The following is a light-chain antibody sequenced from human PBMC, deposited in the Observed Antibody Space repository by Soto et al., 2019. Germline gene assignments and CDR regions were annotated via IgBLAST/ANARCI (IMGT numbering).Light chain of an antibody. CDR3: AAWDDSLYAPV. J-gene: IGLJ3*02. Sequence: QSVLTQPPSASGTPGQRVAISCSGSTSNIGSNPVNWYQQLPGTAPKLLIYSNNQRPSGVPDRFSGSKSGTSASLAISGLQSEDEDDYYCAAWDDSLYAPVFGGGTKLTVL. V-gene: IGLV1-44*01. CDR1: TSNIGSNP. CDR2: SNN.